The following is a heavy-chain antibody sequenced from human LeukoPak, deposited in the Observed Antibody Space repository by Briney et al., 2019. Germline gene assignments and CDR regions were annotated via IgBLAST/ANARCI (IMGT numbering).Heavy chain of an antibody. V-gene: IGHV3-7*01. CDR3: ARDGGDSPYSSGWSGMGY. CDR2: IKEDGSGK. Sequence: PGGSLRLSCAASGFTFSTYWMSWVRQAPGKGLEWVANIKEDGSGKYYVDSVKGRFSISRDNAKNSLYLQMNSLRAEDTAVYYCARDGGDSPYSSGWSGMGYWGQGTLVTVSS. CDR1: GFTFSTYW. J-gene: IGHJ4*02. D-gene: IGHD6-19*01.